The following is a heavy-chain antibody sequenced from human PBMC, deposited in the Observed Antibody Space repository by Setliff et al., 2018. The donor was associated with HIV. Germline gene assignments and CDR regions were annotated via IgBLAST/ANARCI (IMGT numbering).Heavy chain of an antibody. CDR2: ISNGGST. D-gene: IGHD6-13*01. CDR1: GVTVRANY. V-gene: IGHV3-53*05. Sequence: GGSLRLSCVASGVTVRANYMAWVRQAPGKGLEWVSLISNGGSTYYADSVKGRFTISRDNSKNTLFLQMNSLRPEDTAVYYCARDCRVGWVFTYGMDVWGQGTLVTVSS. J-gene: IGHJ6*02. CDR3: ARDCRVGWVFTYGMDV.